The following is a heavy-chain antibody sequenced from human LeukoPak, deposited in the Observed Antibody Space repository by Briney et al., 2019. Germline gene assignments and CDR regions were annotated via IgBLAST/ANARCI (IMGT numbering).Heavy chain of an antibody. CDR2: MNPNSGNT. V-gene: IGHV1-8*01. J-gene: IGHJ6*02. CDR1: GYTFTSYD. D-gene: IGHD6-6*01. Sequence: ASVKVSCKASGYTFTSYDINWVRPATGQGLAWMGWMNPNSGNTGYAQKFQGRVTMTRNTSISTAYMELSSLRSEDTAVYYCAKSKIAARLFGKRYYYYGMDVWGQGTTVTVSS. CDR3: AKSKIAARLFGKRYYYYGMDV.